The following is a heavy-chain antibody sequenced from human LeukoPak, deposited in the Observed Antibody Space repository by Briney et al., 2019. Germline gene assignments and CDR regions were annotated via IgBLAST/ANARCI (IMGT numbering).Heavy chain of an antibody. V-gene: IGHV3-48*03. CDR1: GFTFSTYE. D-gene: IGHD5-12*01. CDR3: ARGYSHNSGGWLDP. Sequence: GGSLRLSCAPSGFTFSTYEMNCVRQAPGEGLEWGSYIGSRPTTIYYADSVKGRLTISRDNSNSTLYLHISGLRDEDTAVYYCARGYSHNSGGWLDPWGQGTLVTVSS. J-gene: IGHJ5*02. CDR2: IGSRPTTI.